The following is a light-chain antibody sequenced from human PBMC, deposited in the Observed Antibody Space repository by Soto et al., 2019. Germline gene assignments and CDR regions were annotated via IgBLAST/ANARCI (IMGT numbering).Light chain of an antibody. Sequence: QSVLTQSPSASGTPGQRVTISCSGSSSNIGSYTVNWYQQLPGTAPKLLIYFNDQRPSGVPDRFSGSKSGTSASLAISGLQSEDEADYYCSSYAGSNNWVFGGGTKLTVL. CDR3: SSYAGSNNWV. V-gene: IGLV1-44*01. CDR2: FND. J-gene: IGLJ3*02. CDR1: SSNIGSYT.